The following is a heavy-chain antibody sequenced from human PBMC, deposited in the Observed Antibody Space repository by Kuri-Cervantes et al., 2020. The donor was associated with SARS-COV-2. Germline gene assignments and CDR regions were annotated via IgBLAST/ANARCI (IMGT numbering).Heavy chain of an antibody. V-gene: IGHV4-39*01. CDR1: GGSISSDDYY. CDR2: IYYSGST. CDR3: ARHNNCSGGSCYAGPFDD. D-gene: IGHD2-15*01. Sequence: SETLSLTCTVSGGSISSDDYYWSWIRQPPGMGLEWNGSIYYSGSTYYNSYLKSRVTISVDTSKNQFSLKLSSVTAADTAVYYCARHNNCSGGSCYAGPFDDWGQGTMVTVSS. J-gene: IGHJ4*02.